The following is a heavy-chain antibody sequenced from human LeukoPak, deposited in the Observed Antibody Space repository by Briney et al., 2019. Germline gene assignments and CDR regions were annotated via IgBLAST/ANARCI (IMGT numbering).Heavy chain of an antibody. D-gene: IGHD6-13*01. CDR3: AKSRIAAAGCFDY. V-gene: IGHV3-23*01. J-gene: IGHJ4*02. CDR1: GFTFNNYA. CDR2: ISGSGDST. Sequence: GGSLRLSCAASGFTFNNYAMSWVRQAPGKGLEWVSAISGSGDSTYHADSVKGRFTISRDNSKNTLYLQMNSLRAEDTAVYSCAKSRIAAAGCFDYWGQGTLVTVSS.